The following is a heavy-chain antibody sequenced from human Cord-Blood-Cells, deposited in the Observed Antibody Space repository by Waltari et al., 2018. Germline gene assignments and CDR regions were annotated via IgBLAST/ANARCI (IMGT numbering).Heavy chain of an antibody. Sequence: QVQLQQSGPGLVKPSQTLSLTCALSGDSVSSNSAAWTWIRQSPSRGLEWLGRNYYRSKWYNVYAVSVKSQITTNPDNSKNQFPLQLNSVTPEERAVYYCARGGKGGTAGAFDIWGQGTMVTVSS. CDR3: ARGGKGGTAGAFDI. CDR1: GDSVSSNSAA. D-gene: IGHD3-16*01. V-gene: IGHV6-1*01. J-gene: IGHJ3*02. CDR2: NYYRSKWYN.